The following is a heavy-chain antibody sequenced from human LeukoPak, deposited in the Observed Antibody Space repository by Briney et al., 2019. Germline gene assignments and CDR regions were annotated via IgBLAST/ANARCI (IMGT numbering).Heavy chain of an antibody. D-gene: IGHD3-16*01. CDR3: AKGPRTVRFGDRHKGMFDS. V-gene: IGHV3-23*01. CDR2: ISGSGDNT. Sequence: GGSLRLSCGASGFTFSGYAMNWVRQAPGKGLEWVSVISGSGDNTYYADSVKGRFTISRDNSKNTLYLQMNNLRVEDTAVYYCAKGPRTVRFGDRHKGMFDSWGQGTLVTVSA. J-gene: IGHJ4*02. CDR1: GFTFSGYA.